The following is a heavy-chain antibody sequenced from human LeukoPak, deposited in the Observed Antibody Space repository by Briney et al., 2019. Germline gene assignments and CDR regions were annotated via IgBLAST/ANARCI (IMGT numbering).Heavy chain of an antibody. CDR1: GDSMTSSNYY. D-gene: IGHD3-22*01. CDR2: IYYSGTS. CDR3: ARQDRFGVNKRVVVSDAFDV. Sequence: ETLPLTCTVSGDSMTSSNYYWVWIRQPPGKGLEWIASIYYSGTSHYNPSLTSRLTISVDTSKKQFSLTLTSVTAADTAMYYCARQDRFGVNKRVVVSDAFDVWGQGIMVTVSS. V-gene: IGHV4-39*01. J-gene: IGHJ3*01.